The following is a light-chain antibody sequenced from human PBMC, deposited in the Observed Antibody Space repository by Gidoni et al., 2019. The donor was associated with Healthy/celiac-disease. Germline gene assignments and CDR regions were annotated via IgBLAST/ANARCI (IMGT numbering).Light chain of an antibody. J-gene: IGLJ2*01. CDR1: SSYVGGYNY. Sequence: QSALTQPRSVSGSPGQSVTISCTGTSSYVGGYNYVSWYQQPPGKAPKLMIYDVSKRPSGVPDRFSGSKSGNTASLTISGLQAEDEADYYCCSYAGSYTHVVFGGGTKLTVL. CDR3: CSYAGSYTHVV. V-gene: IGLV2-11*01. CDR2: DVS.